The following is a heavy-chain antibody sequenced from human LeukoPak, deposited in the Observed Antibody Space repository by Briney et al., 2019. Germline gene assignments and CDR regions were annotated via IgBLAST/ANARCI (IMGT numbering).Heavy chain of an antibody. V-gene: IGHV4-59*11. Sequence: ASETLSLTCTVSGGSISSHYWSWIRQPPGKGLEWIGYIYYSGSTNYNTSLKSRVTISVDTSKNQFSLKLSSVTAADTAVYYCARVPGSGSYYWFDPWGQGTLVTVSS. CDR1: GGSISSHY. J-gene: IGHJ5*02. D-gene: IGHD3-10*01. CDR3: ARVPGSGSYYWFDP. CDR2: IYYSGST.